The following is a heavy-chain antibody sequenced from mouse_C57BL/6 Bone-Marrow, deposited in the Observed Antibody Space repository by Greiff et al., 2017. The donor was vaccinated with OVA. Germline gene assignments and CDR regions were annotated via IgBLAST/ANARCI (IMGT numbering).Heavy chain of an antibody. D-gene: IGHD2-4*01. V-gene: IGHV5-17*01. CDR2: ISSGSSTI. CDR1: GFTFSDYG. Sequence: EVKLVESGGGLVKPGGSLQLSCAASGFTFSDYGMHWVRQAPEKGLEWVAYISSGSSTIYYADTVKGRFTISRDNAKNTLFLQMTSLRSEDTAMYYCARRDYPYYFDYWGQGTTLTVSS. CDR3: ARRDYPYYFDY. J-gene: IGHJ2*01.